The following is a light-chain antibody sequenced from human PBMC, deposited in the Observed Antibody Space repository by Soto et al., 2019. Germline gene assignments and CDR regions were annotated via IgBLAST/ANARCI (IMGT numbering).Light chain of an antibody. CDR2: NND. J-gene: IGLJ3*02. V-gene: IGLV1-44*01. CDR3: QSYDSSLSGWV. Sequence: QSVLTQPPSASGTPGQRVTISCSGSSSNIGSNTVNWYQQLPGTAPKLLISNNDQRPSGVPDRFSGSKSGTSASLAISGLQSDDESDYYCQSYDSSLSGWVFGGGTKLTVL. CDR1: SSNIGSNT.